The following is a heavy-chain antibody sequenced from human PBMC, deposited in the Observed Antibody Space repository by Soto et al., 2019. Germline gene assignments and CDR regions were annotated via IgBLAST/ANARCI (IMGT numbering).Heavy chain of an antibody. CDR2: IIPIFGTANSA. Sequence: QAQLVQSGAEVKKPGSSVKVSCKPSGGTFSSDAITWVRQAPGQGLEWMGGIIPIFGTANSANYAQKFQGRVTITADESTSTAYMELSSLTSEDTAVYYCARGAGNYDFWSAHYSALGVWGPGTTVTVSS. CDR3: ARGAGNYDFWSAHYSALGV. D-gene: IGHD3-3*01. V-gene: IGHV1-69*12. CDR1: GGTFSSDA. J-gene: IGHJ6*02.